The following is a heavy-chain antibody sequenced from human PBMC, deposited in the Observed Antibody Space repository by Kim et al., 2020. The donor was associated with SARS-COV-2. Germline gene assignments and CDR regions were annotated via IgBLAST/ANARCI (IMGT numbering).Heavy chain of an antibody. J-gene: IGHJ5*02. CDR1: GFTFSNYG. CDR2: VAYNGRLA. CDR3: TKEVSVYTSGWYWVS. Sequence: GGSLRLSCAASGFTFSNYGMHWVRQAPGKGLEWVAVVAYNGRLAYYADSLKGRFTISRDNSKNTLFLQRNSLSIEDTAMYYCTKEVSVYTSGWYWVSWGQGTMDTVSS. V-gene: IGHV3-30*18. D-gene: IGHD6-13*01.